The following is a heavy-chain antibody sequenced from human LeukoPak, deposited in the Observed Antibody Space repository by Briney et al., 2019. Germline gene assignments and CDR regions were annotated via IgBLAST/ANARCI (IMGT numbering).Heavy chain of an antibody. D-gene: IGHD2-2*01. CDR1: GFTFSSYA. Sequence: GGSLRLSCAASGFTFSSYAMGWVRQAPGKGLEWVSAISGSGGSTYYADSVKGRFTISRDNSKNTLYLQMNSLRAEDTAVYYCAKSLGYCSSTTCYVPNWFDPSGQGTLVTVSS. CDR2: ISGSGGST. V-gene: IGHV3-23*01. J-gene: IGHJ5*02. CDR3: AKSLGYCSSTTCYVPNWFDP.